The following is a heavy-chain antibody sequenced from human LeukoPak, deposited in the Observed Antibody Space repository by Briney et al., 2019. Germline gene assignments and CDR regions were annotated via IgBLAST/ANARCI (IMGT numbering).Heavy chain of an antibody. CDR1: GGSFSTYY. CDR3: ARRVGNGWYGYFDY. Sequence: PSETLSLTCAVYGGSFSTYYWSWIRQPPGKGLEWIGYIYYSGSTNYNPSLKSRVTISVDTSKNEFSLKLSSVTAADTAVYYCARRVGNGWYGYFDYWGQGTLVTVSS. CDR2: IYYSGST. J-gene: IGHJ4*02. D-gene: IGHD6-19*01. V-gene: IGHV4-59*08.